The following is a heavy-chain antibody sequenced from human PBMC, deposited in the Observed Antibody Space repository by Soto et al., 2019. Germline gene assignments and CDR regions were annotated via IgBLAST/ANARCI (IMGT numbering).Heavy chain of an antibody. Sequence: EVQLVESGGVVVQPGGSLRLSCAASGFTFDDYTMHWVRQAPGKGLEWVSLISWDGGSTYYADSVKGRFTISRDNSKNSLYLQMNSLRTEDTALYYCAKGWVNTAMTFFDYWGQGTLVTVSS. CDR3: AKGWVNTAMTFFDY. CDR2: ISWDGGST. V-gene: IGHV3-43*01. J-gene: IGHJ4*02. D-gene: IGHD5-18*01. CDR1: GFTFDDYT.